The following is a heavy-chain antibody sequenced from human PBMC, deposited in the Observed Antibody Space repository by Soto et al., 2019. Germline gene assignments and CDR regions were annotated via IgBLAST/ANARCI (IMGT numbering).Heavy chain of an antibody. V-gene: IGHV3-11*05. CDR3: ARVVVVTAALDN. CDR2: ISTTSSYT. J-gene: IGHJ4*02. D-gene: IGHD2-21*02. Sequence: QVQLVESGGGLVKPGGSLRLSCAASGFTFSDYYMSWIRRTPGKGPEWISYISTTSSYTSYADSVKGRFTISRDNAKNSLYLQMSSLRAEDTAVYYCARVVVVTAALDNWGQGTLVTVSS. CDR1: GFTFSDYY.